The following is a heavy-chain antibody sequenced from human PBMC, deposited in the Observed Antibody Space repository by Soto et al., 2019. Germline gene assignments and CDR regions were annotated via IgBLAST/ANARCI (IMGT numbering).Heavy chain of an antibody. Sequence: SETLSLTCTVSGGSSSSSSYYWGWIRQPPGKGLEWIGSIYYRGSTYYNPSLNSRVTIYVAPVKKKLPLKLSSEPAPATAVHYCPRHATPDRSGWHIYYYYGMDVWGPGTTLTVSS. V-gene: IGHV4-39*01. J-gene: IGHJ6*02. CDR2: IYYRGST. D-gene: IGHD6-19*01. CDR1: GGSSSSSSYY. CDR3: PRHATPDRSGWHIYYYYGMDV.